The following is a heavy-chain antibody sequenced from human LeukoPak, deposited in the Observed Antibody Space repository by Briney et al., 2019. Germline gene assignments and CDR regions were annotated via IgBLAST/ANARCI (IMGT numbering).Heavy chain of an antibody. CDR2: ISGSGGST. CDR1: GVTFSSYA. Sequence: PGGSLRLSCAASGVTFSSYAMSWVRQAPGKGLEWVSAISGSGGSTYYADSVKGRFTFTRDNSNNMLYLQMKSLGVEDTAVYYCAKTITTTRPFNWFDAWGRGTLVTVSS. J-gene: IGHJ5*02. D-gene: IGHD1-1*01. V-gene: IGHV3-23*01. CDR3: AKTITTTRPFNWFDA.